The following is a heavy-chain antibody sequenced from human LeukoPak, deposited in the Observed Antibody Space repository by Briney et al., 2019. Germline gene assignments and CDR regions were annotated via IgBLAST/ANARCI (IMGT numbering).Heavy chain of an antibody. V-gene: IGHV3-23*01. CDR1: GFTFTDYA. CDR3: AKDLTSGSGSYDY. J-gene: IGHJ4*02. CDR2: ISGDGGGYT. D-gene: IGHD3-10*01. Sequence: GGSLRLSCTASGFTFTDYAMSWVRQAPGEGLEWVSAISGDGGGYTYYADSVKGRFTISRVNSKNTLYLEMNSLRAKDTAVYYCAKDLTSGSGSYDYWGQGTLVTVSS.